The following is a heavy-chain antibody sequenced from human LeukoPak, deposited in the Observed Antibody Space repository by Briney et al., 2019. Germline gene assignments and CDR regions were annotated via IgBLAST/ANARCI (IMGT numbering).Heavy chain of an antibody. CDR3: ARDVGYSSGWYSY. J-gene: IGHJ4*02. Sequence: ASVKISCKASGYTLNSYGVTWVRQAPGQGLEWLGWINTYSGDTNYAQKFQGRVTVTSDIIKNTINMDLRSLRPDDTAVYYCARDVGYSSGWYSYWGQGTLVTVSS. CDR2: INTYSGDT. V-gene: IGHV1-18*01. CDR1: GYTLNSYG. D-gene: IGHD6-19*01.